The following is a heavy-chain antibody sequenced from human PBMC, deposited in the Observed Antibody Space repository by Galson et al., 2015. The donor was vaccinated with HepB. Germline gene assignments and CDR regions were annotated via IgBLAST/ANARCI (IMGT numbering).Heavy chain of an antibody. CDR2: IRRKAYGGTT. V-gene: IGHV3-49*03. D-gene: IGHD2-2*01. J-gene: IGHJ4*02. CDR1: GFTFGDYA. Sequence: SLRLSCATSGFTFGDYATSWFRQPPEKGLEWIGFIRRKAYGGTTEYAASVKGRFTISRDDSKSIAYLQMNSLKTEDTAVYYCTREDCTGTSCYPYWGQGTLVTVSS. CDR3: TREDCTGTSCYPY.